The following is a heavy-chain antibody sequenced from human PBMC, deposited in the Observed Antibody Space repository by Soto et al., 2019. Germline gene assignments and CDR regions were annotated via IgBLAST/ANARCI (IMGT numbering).Heavy chain of an antibody. CDR2: IYYSGST. CDR3: ARRRDYTTIFGVVYGMDV. V-gene: IGHV4-39*01. D-gene: IGHD3-3*01. CDR1: GGSISSSSYY. Sequence: SETLSLTCTVYGGSISSSSYYWGWIRQPPGKGLEWIGSIYYSGSTYYNPSLKSRVTISVDTSKNQFSLKPSSVTAADTAVYYCARRRDYTTIFGVVYGMDVWGQGTTVTVSS. J-gene: IGHJ6*02.